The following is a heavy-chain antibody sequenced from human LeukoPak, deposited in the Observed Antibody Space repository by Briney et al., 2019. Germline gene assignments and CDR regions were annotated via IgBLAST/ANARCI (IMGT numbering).Heavy chain of an antibody. D-gene: IGHD3-10*01. J-gene: IGHJ3*02. CDR1: GFTFGRYW. V-gene: IGHV3-7*01. CDR3: TTRGNYGSDLGDAFDI. Sequence: GGSLRLSCAASGFTFGRYWMSWVRQAPGKGPEFVANIKEDGSEKSYVDSVKGRFTISRDNAKNSLYLQMNSLRAEDTAVYYCTTRGNYGSDLGDAFDIWGQGTMVTVSS. CDR2: IKEDGSEK.